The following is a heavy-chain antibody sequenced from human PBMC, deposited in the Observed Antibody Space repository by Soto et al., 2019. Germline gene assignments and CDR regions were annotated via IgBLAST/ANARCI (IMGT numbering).Heavy chain of an antibody. CDR1: GFTFSNNY. J-gene: IGHJ4*02. V-gene: IGHV3-72*01. CDR3: ARLIVGSTGLDY. Sequence: PGGSLRLSCAASGFTFSNNYMDWVRKAPGKGLEWVDRSRNKAHSYTTEYAASVKGRFTISRDESKNSLYLQMNSLKTEDTAMYYCARLIVGSTGLDYWGQGTPVTVSS. CDR2: SRNKAHSYTT. D-gene: IGHD1-26*01.